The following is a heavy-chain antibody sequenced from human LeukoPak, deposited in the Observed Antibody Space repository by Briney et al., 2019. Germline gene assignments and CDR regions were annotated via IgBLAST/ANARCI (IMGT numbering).Heavy chain of an antibody. Sequence: SGGSLRLSCAASGFTFRSYWMSWVRQAPGKGLEWVANINQGGSVKYYADSVKGRFTISRDDAKNSLYVQMNSLRDEDTAVYYCARVGYSGWNLEYWGQGTLVTVS. V-gene: IGHV3-7*01. J-gene: IGHJ4*02. CDR1: GFTFRSYW. D-gene: IGHD5-12*01. CDR3: ARVGYSGWNLEY. CDR2: INQGGSVK.